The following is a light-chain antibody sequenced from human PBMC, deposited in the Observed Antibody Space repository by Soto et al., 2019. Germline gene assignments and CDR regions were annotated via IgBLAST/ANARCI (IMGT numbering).Light chain of an antibody. V-gene: IGKV1-27*01. J-gene: IGKJ1*01. Sequence: DIQMTQSPSSLSASVGDRVTITCRASQGISSYLAWYQQRPGKVPKVLIYAASTLHSGVPSRFSGSGSGTDFTLTISNVQPEDVATYYCQNYYTAPETFGQGPKVDIK. CDR3: QNYYTAPET. CDR2: AAS. CDR1: QGISSY.